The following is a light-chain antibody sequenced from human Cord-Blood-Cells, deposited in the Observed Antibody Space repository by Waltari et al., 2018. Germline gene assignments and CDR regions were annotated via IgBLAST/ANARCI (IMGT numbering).Light chain of an antibody. Sequence: QSVLTQPPSVSAAPGQKVTISCSGSTPNIGNTYVSWYQQLPGTAPKLLIYDNNKRPSGIPDRFSGSKSGTSATLGITGLQTGDEADYYCGTWDSSLSAWVFGGGTKLTVL. J-gene: IGLJ3*02. V-gene: IGLV1-51*01. CDR3: GTWDSSLSAWV. CDR2: DNN. CDR1: TPNIGNTY.